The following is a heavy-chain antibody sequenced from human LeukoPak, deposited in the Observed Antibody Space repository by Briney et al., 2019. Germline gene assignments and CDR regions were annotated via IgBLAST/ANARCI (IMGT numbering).Heavy chain of an antibody. D-gene: IGHD3-16*02. CDR3: STDSMNFVHY. V-gene: IGHV3-15*01. CDR1: GFTFNTVW. CDR2: IKSKIDGGTT. Sequence: GGSLTLSCAGSGFTFNTVWMSWVREAPGKGLEWVGRIKSKIDGGTTDYAAPVKGRVSISRYDSKNTLYLQMNSLKAEDTAMYFCSTDSMNFVHYWGQGTLVTVSS. J-gene: IGHJ4*02.